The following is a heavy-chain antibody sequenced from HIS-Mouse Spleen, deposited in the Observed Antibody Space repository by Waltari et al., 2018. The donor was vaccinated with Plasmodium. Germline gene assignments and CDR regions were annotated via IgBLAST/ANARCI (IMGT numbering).Heavy chain of an antibody. D-gene: IGHD6-6*01. CDR1: GGSISSYY. J-gene: IGHJ4*02. CDR3: ARGGYSSSSYYFDY. V-gene: IGHV4-59*01. Sequence: QVQLQESGPGLVKPSETLSLPCTVSGGSISSYYWSWIRQPPGKGLEWIGYIYYSGSTNYNPSLKRRVTISVDKSKNQFSLKLSSVTAADTAVYYCARGGYSSSSYYFDYWGQGTVVTVSS. CDR2: IYYSGST.